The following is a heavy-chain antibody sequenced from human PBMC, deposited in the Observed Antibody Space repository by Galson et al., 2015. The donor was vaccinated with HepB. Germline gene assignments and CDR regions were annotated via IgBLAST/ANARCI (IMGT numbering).Heavy chain of an antibody. CDR3: ARDRNDFWSGYYLFDY. D-gene: IGHD3-3*01. V-gene: IGHV3-33*01. J-gene: IGHJ4*02. Sequence: YAMSWVRQAPGKGLEWVAVIWFDGSNKYYADSVKGRFTISRDNSKNTLYLQMNSLRAEDTAVYYCARDRNDFWSGYYLFDYWGQGTLVTVSS. CDR1: YA. CDR2: IWFDGSNK.